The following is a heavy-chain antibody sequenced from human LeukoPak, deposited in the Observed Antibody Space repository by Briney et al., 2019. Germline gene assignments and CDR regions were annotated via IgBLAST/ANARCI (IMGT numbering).Heavy chain of an antibody. J-gene: IGHJ5*01. Sequence: GGSLRHSYSGRWFHLYFVLERGLGQAPGKGLEWAGRIKSKTDGGTTDYAAPVKDSFTISRDDSKSTLFLQMSSLQNEATDYYASATPLLWFGGFGSWGQGTLATVSS. CDR1: WFHLYFVL. CDR2: IKSKTDGGTT. V-gene: IGHV3-15*01. CDR3: ATPLLWFGGFGS. D-gene: IGHD3-10*01.